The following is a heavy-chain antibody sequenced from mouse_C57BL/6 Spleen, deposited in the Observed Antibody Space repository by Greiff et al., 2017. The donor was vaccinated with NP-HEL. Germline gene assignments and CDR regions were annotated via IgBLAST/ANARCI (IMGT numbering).Heavy chain of an antibody. V-gene: IGHV5-17*01. CDR1: GFTFSDYG. J-gene: IGHJ3*01. Sequence: EVKLMESGGGLVKPGGSLKLSCAASGFTFSDYGMHWVRQAPEKGLEWVAYISSGSSTIYYADTVKGRFTISRDNAKNTLFLQMTSLRSEDTAMYYCARADTAWFACWGQGTLVTVSA. CDR3: ARADTAWFAC. CDR2: ISSGSSTI.